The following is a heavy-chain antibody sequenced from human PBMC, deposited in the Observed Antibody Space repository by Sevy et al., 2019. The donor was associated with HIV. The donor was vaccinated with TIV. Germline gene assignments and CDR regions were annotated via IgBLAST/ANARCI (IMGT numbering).Heavy chain of an antibody. CDR2: LNSDGSVA. V-gene: IGHV3-74*01. Sequence: GGSLRLSCAASGFTLASEFSFSSYYMHWVRQVPGKGLVWVSCLNSDGSVATYADSVKGRFTISRYNAKKTLYLQMNSLKADDTAVYYCVRERNFKYADPLGQWGQGTLVTVSS. D-gene: IGHD1-7*01. CDR1: GFTLASEFSFSSYY. CDR3: VRERNFKYADPLGQ. J-gene: IGHJ4*02.